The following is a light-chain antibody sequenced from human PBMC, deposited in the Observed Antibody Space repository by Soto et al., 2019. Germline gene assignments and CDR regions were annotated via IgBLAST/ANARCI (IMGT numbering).Light chain of an antibody. J-gene: IGKJ2*01. V-gene: IGKV3-15*01. CDR3: QQYNNWPPEYT. Sequence: XATLSCRASQSVSSNLAWYQQKPGQAPRLLIYGASTRATGIPARXXXXXXXXXXXXXXXSLQSEDFAVYYCQQYNNWPPEYTFGQGTKLEXK. CDR2: GAS. CDR1: QSVSSN.